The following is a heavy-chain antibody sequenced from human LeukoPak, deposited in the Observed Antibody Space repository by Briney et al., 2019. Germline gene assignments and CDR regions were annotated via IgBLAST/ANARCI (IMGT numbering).Heavy chain of an antibody. CDR2: IHNSGTT. CDR3: ARRYYYNLGSFPFYF. Sequence: SETLSLTCAVSGGPFSGYFWSWIRQSSGKGLGWIGEIHNSGTTNYNPSLNSRVTISEDTSKNQFYLNLSSVTAADTAVYYCARRYYYNLGSFPFYFWGQGTLVTVSS. J-gene: IGHJ4*02. V-gene: IGHV4-34*01. CDR1: GGPFSGYF. D-gene: IGHD3-10*01.